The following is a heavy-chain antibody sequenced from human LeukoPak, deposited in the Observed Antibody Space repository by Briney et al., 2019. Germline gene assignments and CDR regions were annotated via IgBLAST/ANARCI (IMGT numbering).Heavy chain of an antibody. CDR3: ARDLEYYDFWSGYYTYFDY. CDR2: ISSSSSYI. J-gene: IGHJ4*02. D-gene: IGHD3-3*01. CDR1: GFTFSSYS. V-gene: IGHV3-21*01. Sequence: PGGSLRLSCAASGFTFSSYSMNWVRHAPGEGLEWVSSISSSSSYIYYADSVKGRFTISRDNAKNSLYLQMNSLRAEDTAVYYCARDLEYYDFWSGYYTYFDYWGQGTLVTVPS.